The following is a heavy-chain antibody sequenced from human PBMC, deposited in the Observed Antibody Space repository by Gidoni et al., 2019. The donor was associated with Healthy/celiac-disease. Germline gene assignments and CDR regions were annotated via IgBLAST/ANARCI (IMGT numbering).Heavy chain of an antibody. Sequence: QLQLQESGPGLVKPSETLSLTCTVSGGSISSSSYYWGWIRQPPGKGMGWIGGSFYSGGTYYNPSLKSRGTIYVDTSKNQFSLKLSSVTAADTAVYYCAGSLGDSSSPGSWFDPWGQGTLVTVSS. CDR1: GGSISSSSYY. CDR3: AGSLGDSSSPGSWFDP. D-gene: IGHD6-6*01. J-gene: IGHJ5*02. CDR2: SFYSGGT. V-gene: IGHV4-39*01.